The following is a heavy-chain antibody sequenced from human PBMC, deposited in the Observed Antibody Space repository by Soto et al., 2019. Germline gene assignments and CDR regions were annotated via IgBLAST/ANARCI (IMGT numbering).Heavy chain of an antibody. CDR2: IKQDGSDK. D-gene: IGHD4-17*01. J-gene: IGHJ4*02. CDR1: GFTFRSYW. V-gene: IGHV3-7*01. Sequence: PGGSLRLSCAASGFTFRSYWMSWVRQAPGKGLEWVANIKQDGSDKYYVDSVKGRFTISRDNAKNALYLQMNSLRAEDTAVYYCARPTSADYGDYGWDFWGQGTQVTVSS. CDR3: ARPTSADYGDYGWDF.